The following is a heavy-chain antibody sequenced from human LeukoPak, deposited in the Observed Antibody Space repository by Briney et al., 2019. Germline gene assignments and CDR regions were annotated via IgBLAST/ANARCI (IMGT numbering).Heavy chain of an antibody. CDR1: GFTFSSYG. CDR3: ASNSVATPDY. D-gene: IGHD5-12*01. V-gene: IGHV3-48*04. CDR2: ISSSGSTI. J-gene: IGHJ4*02. Sequence: GGSLRLSCAASGFTFSSYGMHWVRQAPGKGLEWVSYISSSGSTIYYADSVKGRFTISRDNAKNSLYLQMNSLRAEDTAVYYCASNSVATPDYWGQGTLVTVSS.